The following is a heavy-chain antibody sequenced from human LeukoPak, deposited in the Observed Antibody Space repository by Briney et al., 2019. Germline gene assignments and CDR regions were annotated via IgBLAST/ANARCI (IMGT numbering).Heavy chain of an antibody. J-gene: IGHJ4*02. D-gene: IGHD4-23*01. CDR2: ISRSSSYI. CDR1: GFTSSSYT. Sequence: GGSLRLSCAASGFTSSSYTMNWVRQAPGKGLEWVSSISRSSSYIYYADSMKGRFTISRDNANNSLFLQMNSLRAEDTAVYYCARGGVSVGGNFDYWGQGTLVTVSS. CDR3: ARGGVSVGGNFDY. V-gene: IGHV3-21*01.